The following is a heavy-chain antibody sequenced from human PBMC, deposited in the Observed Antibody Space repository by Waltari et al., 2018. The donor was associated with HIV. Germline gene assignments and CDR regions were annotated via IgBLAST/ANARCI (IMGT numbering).Heavy chain of an antibody. V-gene: IGHV3-53*01. Sequence: EVQLVESGGGLIQPGGSLRLSCAASGFTVSSNYMSWVRQAPGKGLEWVSVIYSGGSTYYADSVKGRFTISRDNSKNTLYLQMNSLRAEDTAVYYCARGENYYDSSGYYTTPYFDYWGQGTLVTVSS. CDR3: ARGENYYDSSGYYTTPYFDY. D-gene: IGHD3-22*01. CDR2: IYSGGST. J-gene: IGHJ4*02. CDR1: GFTVSSNY.